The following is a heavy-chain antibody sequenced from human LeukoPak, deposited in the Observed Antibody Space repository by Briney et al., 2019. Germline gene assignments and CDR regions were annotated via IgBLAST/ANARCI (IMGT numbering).Heavy chain of an antibody. D-gene: IGHD2-8*01. CDR2: IYTSGST. CDR1: GGSISSYY. V-gene: IGHV4-4*07. Sequence: SETLSLTCTVSGGSISSYYWSWIRQPAGKGLEWIGRIYTSGSTNYNPSLKSRVTMSVDTSKNQFSLKLSSVTAADTAVYYCASHRNIGYCINGVCLSWGLDYYYMDVWGKGTTGTVSS. CDR3: ASHRNIGYCINGVCLSWGLDYYYMDV. J-gene: IGHJ6*03.